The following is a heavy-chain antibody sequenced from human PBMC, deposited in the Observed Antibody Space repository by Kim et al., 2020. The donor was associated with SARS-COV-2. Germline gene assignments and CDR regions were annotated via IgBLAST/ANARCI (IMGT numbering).Heavy chain of an antibody. Sequence: SETLSLTCKVSGGSISNSDYYWAWIRQSPPGKGLEWIGSLYYSGSTYYNPSLKSRVNISVDTSKNQFSLRLSSVTAADTALYYCARDSLGAVTAMGVFDLWGQGSLVTVSS. J-gene: IGHJ4*02. CDR2: LYYSGST. CDR3: ARDSLGAVTAMGVFDL. D-gene: IGHD6-19*01. V-gene: IGHV4-39*07. CDR1: GGSISNSDYY.